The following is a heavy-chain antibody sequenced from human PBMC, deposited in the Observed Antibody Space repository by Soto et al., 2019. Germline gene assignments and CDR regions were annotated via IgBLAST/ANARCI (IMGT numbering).Heavy chain of an antibody. CDR1: GFTFGDSY. V-gene: IGHV3-11*03. Sequence: PGGSLRLSCAGSGFTFGDSYMSWIRQAPGKGLEWLSYISPGSRYPAYADSVKGRFTISRDNSKNTLYLQMNSLRAEDTAVYYCAKIPLVAATLCYFDYWGQGTLVTVSS. D-gene: IGHD2-15*01. CDR2: ISPGSRYP. CDR3: AKIPLVAATLCYFDY. J-gene: IGHJ4*02.